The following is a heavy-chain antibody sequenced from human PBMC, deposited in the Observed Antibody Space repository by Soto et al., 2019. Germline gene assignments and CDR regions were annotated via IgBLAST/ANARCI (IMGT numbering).Heavy chain of an antibody. CDR1: GFSFSTYG. V-gene: IGHV3-33*01. J-gene: IGHJ6*02. CDR2: VWYDGTNK. Sequence: QVQLVESGGGVVQPGRSLRLSCAASGFSFSTYGMHWVRQAPGKGLEWVAVVWYDGTNKYYADSVKGRFHISRDSSNKPMYLQMKSLRAEDTAVYYCASGRPRTVARYYYGLDVWGQGTTVTVSS. D-gene: IGHD3-10*01. CDR3: ASGRPRTVARYYYGLDV.